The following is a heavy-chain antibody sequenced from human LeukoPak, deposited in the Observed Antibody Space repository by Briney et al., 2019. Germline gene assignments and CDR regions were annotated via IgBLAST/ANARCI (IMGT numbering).Heavy chain of an antibody. D-gene: IGHD5-24*01. CDR3: ARSSRDGYNYGSYYYGMDV. V-gene: IGHV3-23*01. CDR2: ISGSGGST. Sequence: GGSLRLSCAASGLTFSNYAMSWVRQAPGKGLEWVSGISGSGGSTYYADSVKGRFTISRDNSKNTLYLQMNSLRAEDTAVYYCARSSRDGYNYGSYYYGMDVWGQGTTVTVSS. J-gene: IGHJ6*02. CDR1: GLTFSNYA.